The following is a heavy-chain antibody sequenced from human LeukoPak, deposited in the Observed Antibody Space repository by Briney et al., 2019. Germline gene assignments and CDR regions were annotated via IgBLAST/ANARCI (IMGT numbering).Heavy chain of an antibody. CDR1: GGTFSSYA. V-gene: IGHV1-69*06. D-gene: IGHD3-10*01. Sequence: SVKVSCKASGGTFSSYAISWVRQAPGQGLEWMGGIIPIFGTANYAQKFQGRVTTTADKSTSTAYMELSSLRSEDTAVYYCAREWLDYGSGSYFECSWGQGTLVTVSS. J-gene: IGHJ5*02. CDR2: IIPIFGTA. CDR3: AREWLDYGSGSYFECS.